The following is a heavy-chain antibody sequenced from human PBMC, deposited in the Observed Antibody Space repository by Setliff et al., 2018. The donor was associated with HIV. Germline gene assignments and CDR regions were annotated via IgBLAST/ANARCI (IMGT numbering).Heavy chain of an antibody. V-gene: IGHV1-69*05. Sequence: TFNNDAISWVRQAPGQGLEWMGGIVPVLGITNYSPKFQGRVTITTDESTTTAYMDLSSLRSEDTAVYYCARDRVHNPRYNFWSGPTNYYYYMDVWGKGTTVTVSS. J-gene: IGHJ6*03. CDR1: TFNNDA. CDR2: IVPVLGIT. D-gene: IGHD3-3*01. CDR3: ARDRVHNPRYNFWSGPTNYYYYMDV.